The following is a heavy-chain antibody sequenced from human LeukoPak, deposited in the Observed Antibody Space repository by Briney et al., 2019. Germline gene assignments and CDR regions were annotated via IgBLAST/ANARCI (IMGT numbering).Heavy chain of an antibody. V-gene: IGHV4-39*01. Sequence: KPSEPLSLTCTVPGGSISSSSHYWGCVRQPPGKGLEWIGSIYYSGSTSYKPSLKSRLTISLDTSKNQFSLKVSSVNAADTAIYLCTRESTSRPDSWGQGTLVTVS. CDR1: GGSISSSSHY. CDR2: IYYSGST. J-gene: IGHJ5*01. D-gene: IGHD2-2*01. CDR3: TRESTSRPDS.